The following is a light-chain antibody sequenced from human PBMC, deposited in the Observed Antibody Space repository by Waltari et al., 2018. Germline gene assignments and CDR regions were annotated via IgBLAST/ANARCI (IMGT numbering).Light chain of an antibody. CDR2: GAS. CDR3: QQSYSTLYT. V-gene: IGKV1-39*01. J-gene: IGKJ2*01. Sequence: DIQMTQSPSSLSASVGDRVTITCRASQSISSYLNWYQQKPGKAPKLLIYGASSLQSGVPSRFSGSGSGTDFTLTISSLQREDFATYYCQQSYSTLYTFGQGTKLEIK. CDR1: QSISSY.